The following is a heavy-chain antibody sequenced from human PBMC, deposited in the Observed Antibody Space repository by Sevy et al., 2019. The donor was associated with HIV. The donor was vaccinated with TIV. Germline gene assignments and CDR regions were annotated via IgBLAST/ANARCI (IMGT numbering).Heavy chain of an antibody. J-gene: IGHJ4*02. D-gene: IGHD3-16*02. CDR3: ARDHGAAFGGVIVPDY. V-gene: IGHV3-30-3*01. Sequence: GGSLTLSCAASGFTFSSYAMHWVRQAPGKGLEWVAVISYDGSNKYYADSVKGRFTISRDNSKNTLYLQMNSLRAEDTAVYYCARDHGAAFGGVIVPDYWGQGTLVTVSS. CDR1: GFTFSSYA. CDR2: ISYDGSNK.